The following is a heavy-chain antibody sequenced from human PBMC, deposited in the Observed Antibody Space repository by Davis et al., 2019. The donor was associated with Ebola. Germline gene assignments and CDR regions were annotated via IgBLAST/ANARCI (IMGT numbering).Heavy chain of an antibody. CDR1: GGSFSGYY. CDR3: ARSRLPQLNWFDP. J-gene: IGHJ5*02. CDR2: INHSGST. D-gene: IGHD1-1*01. V-gene: IGHV4-34*01. Sequence: PSETLSLTCAVYGGSFSGYYWSWIRQPPGKGLEWIGEINHSGSTNYNPSLKSRVTISVDTSKNQFSLKLSSVTAADTAVYYCARSRLPQLNWFDPWGQGTLVTVSS.